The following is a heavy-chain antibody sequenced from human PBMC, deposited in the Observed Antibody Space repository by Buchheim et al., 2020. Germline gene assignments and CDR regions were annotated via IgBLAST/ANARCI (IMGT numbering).Heavy chain of an antibody. CDR1: GYIVT. J-gene: IGHJ3*02. CDR2: ISPSDGST. D-gene: IGHD6-19*01. V-gene: IGHV1-46*01. Sequence: QVHLVQSGAEVKKPGASVKVSCKASGYIVTMHWVRQAPGQGLEWMGMISPSDGSTSYAQKFQGRVIMTRDTSTSTVYMELSSLRSEDTAVYYCAREGVAGTYDVLDIWGQGT. CDR3: AREGVAGTYDVLDI.